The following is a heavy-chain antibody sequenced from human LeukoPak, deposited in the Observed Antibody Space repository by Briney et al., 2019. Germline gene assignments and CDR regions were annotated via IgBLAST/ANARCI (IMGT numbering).Heavy chain of an antibody. J-gene: IGHJ4*02. CDR1: GFTFSSYG. Sequence: GGSLRLSCAASGFTFSSYGMHWVRQAPGKGLEWVAFIRYDGSNKYYADSVKGRFTISRDNSKNTLYLQMNSLRAEDTAVYYCARNYDILTGFNEDYWGQGTLVTVSS. V-gene: IGHV3-30*02. D-gene: IGHD3-9*01. CDR2: IRYDGSNK. CDR3: ARNYDILTGFNEDY.